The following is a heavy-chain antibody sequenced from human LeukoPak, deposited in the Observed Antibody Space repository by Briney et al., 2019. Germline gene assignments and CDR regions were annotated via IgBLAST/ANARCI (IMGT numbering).Heavy chain of an antibody. Sequence: SETLSLTCSVSGGSINGYYWGWVRQSPGKGLECLGHIFYSGTTNYNPSLTSRVTISVDTPKNEFSLKLNSVTATDTAVYYCARINSGFDFDYWGQGLLVTVSS. D-gene: IGHD5-12*01. CDR2: IFYSGTT. J-gene: IGHJ4*02. V-gene: IGHV4-59*08. CDR3: ARINSGFDFDY. CDR1: GGSINGYY.